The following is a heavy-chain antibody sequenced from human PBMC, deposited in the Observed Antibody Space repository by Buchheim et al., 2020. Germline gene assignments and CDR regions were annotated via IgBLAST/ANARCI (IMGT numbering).Heavy chain of an antibody. CDR2: MNPNSGNT. D-gene: IGHD3-10*01. CDR3: AREVVRPYYYGSGSSLYGMDV. V-gene: IGHV1-8*01. CDR1: GYTFTSYD. J-gene: IGHJ6*02. Sequence: QVQLVQSGAEVKKPGASVKVSCKASGYTFTSYDINWVRQATGQGLEWMGWMNPNSGNTGYAQKFQGRVTMTRNTPISTAYMELSSLRSEDTAVYYCAREVVRPYYYGSGSSLYGMDVWGQGTT.